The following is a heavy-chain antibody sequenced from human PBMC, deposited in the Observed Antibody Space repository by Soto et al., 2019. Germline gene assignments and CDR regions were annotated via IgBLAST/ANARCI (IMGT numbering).Heavy chain of an antibody. J-gene: IGHJ6*03. CDR1: GFTFSSYW. CDR2: IKQDGSEK. D-gene: IGHD3-9*01. Sequence: GGSLRLSCAASGFTFSSYWMSWVRQAPGKGLEWVANIKQDGSEKYYVDSVKGRFTISRDNAKNSLYLQMNSLRAEDTAVYYCARDRKDELRYFDWLKFRNYYYYYMDVWGKGTTVTVSS. CDR3: ARDRKDELRYFDWLKFRNYYYYYMDV. V-gene: IGHV3-7*01.